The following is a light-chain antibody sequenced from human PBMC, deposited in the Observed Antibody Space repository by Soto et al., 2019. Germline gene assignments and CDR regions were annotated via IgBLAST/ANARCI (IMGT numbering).Light chain of an antibody. J-gene: IGKJ1*01. Sequence: IPMTESPSTLSASVGDRVTITCRASQNIGTSLAWYQQTPGKAPKLLISDASTLESGVPSRFGGSGSGTEFTLTISSLQPEDFGTYYCQQCYMGWTFGQGTKVDIK. CDR1: QNIGTS. V-gene: IGKV1-5*01. CDR3: QQCYMGWT. CDR2: DAS.